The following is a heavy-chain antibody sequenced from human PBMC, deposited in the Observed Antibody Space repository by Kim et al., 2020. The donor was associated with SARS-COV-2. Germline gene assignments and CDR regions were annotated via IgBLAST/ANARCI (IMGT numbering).Heavy chain of an antibody. J-gene: IGHJ4*02. D-gene: IGHD3-3*01. V-gene: IGHV4-39*07. CDR2: IYYSGST. CDR3: ARDLGWYRFDY. Sequence: SETLSLTCTVSGGSISNSAYHWGWIRQPPGKGLEWIASIYYSGSTYYNPSLKSRVTISVDTSKNQFSPKLNSVTAADAAVYYCARDLGWYRFDYWGLGTL. CDR1: GGSISNSAYH.